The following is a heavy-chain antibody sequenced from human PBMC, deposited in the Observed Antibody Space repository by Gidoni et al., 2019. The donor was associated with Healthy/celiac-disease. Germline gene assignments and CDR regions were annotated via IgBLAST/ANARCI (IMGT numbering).Heavy chain of an antibody. D-gene: IGHD5-12*01. CDR2: ISSSSSYT. J-gene: IGHJ4*02. CDR1: GFHFSDYY. Sequence: QVQLVESGGGLVKPGGSLRLSCAASGFHFSDYYLSWIRQAPGKGLEWVSYISSSSSYTNYADSVKGRFTISRDNAKNSLYLQMNSLRAEDTAVYYCARGPSHYSGYHTGFDYWGQGTLVTVSS. V-gene: IGHV3-11*06. CDR3: ARGPSHYSGYHTGFDY.